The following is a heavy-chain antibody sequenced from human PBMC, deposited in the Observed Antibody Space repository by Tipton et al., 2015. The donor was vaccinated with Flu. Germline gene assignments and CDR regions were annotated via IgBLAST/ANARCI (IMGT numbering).Heavy chain of an antibody. D-gene: IGHD3-10*01. CDR1: GGSISSSSYY. V-gene: IGHV4-61*02. J-gene: IGHJ4*02. Sequence: TLSLTCTVSGGSISSSSYYWGWIRQPPGKGLEWIGRIYTSGSTNYDPSLKSRVTMSVDTSKNQFSLKLSSVTAADTAVYYCARSRSGKVDYWGQGTLVTVSS. CDR3: ARSRSGKVDY. CDR2: IYTSGST.